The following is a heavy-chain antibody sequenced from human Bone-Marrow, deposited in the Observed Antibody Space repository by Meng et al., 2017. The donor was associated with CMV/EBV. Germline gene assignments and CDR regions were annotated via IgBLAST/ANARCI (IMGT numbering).Heavy chain of an antibody. CDR1: GFTFSDHY. V-gene: IGHV3-11*01. J-gene: IGHJ4*02. D-gene: IGHD3-10*01. Sequence: GESLKISCAASGFTFSDHYMSWIRQAPGKGPEWVSYISDGGTEIYYAASVKGRFTISRDNAKNSLYLQMNSLRAEDTAVYYCALEGNYYGSGSYFTYWGQGTLVTVSS. CDR3: ALEGNYYGSGSYFTY. CDR2: ISDGGTEI.